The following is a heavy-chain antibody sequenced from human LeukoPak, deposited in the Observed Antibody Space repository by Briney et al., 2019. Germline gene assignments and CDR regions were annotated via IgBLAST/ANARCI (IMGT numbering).Heavy chain of an antibody. V-gene: IGHV4-34*01. J-gene: IGHJ4*02. CDR3: AYTDSSGRLE. CDR1: GGSFSGYY. Sequence: SETLSLTCAVYGGSFSGYYWSWIRQPPGKGLEWIGEINHSGSTNYNPSLKSRVTISVDTSKNQFSLKLSSVTAADTAVYYCAYTDSSGRLERGQGILVTVSS. CDR2: INHSGST. D-gene: IGHD6-19*01.